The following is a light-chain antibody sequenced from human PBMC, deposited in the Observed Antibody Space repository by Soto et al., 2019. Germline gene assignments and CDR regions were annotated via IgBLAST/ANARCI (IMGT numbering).Light chain of an antibody. CDR2: LTS. J-gene: IGKJ1*01. CDR3: HQRQSWPRT. Sequence: SQSPATLSSFTGDRVTLSCRASQGVNTILAWYQHRPGQALRLLIYLTSNRAAGIPARFSGSGSGTDFTLTISDVQPEDFAIYYCHQRQSWPRTFAQGTKVAIK. V-gene: IGKV3-11*01. CDR1: QGVNTI.